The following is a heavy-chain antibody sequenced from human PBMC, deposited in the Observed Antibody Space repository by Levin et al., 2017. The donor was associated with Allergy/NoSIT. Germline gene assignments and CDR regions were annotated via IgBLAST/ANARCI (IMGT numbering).Heavy chain of an antibody. CDR1: GYTSTGYY. Sequence: ASVKVSCKASGYTSTGYYMHWVRQAPGQGLEWMGWINPNSGGTNYAQKFQGRVTMTRDTSISTAYMELSRLRSDDTAVYYCAREAFSAAAGTSWGQGTLVTVSS. CDR2: INPNSGGT. D-gene: IGHD6-13*01. V-gene: IGHV1-2*02. CDR3: AREAFSAAAGTS. J-gene: IGHJ4*02.